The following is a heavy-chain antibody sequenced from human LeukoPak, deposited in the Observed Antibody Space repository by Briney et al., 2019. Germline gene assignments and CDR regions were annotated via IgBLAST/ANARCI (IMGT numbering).Heavy chain of an antibody. Sequence: PGGSLRLSCAASGFTFSSYAMSRVRQAPGKGLEWVSAISGSGGSTYYADSVKGRFTISRDNSKNTLYLQMNSLRAEDTAVYYCARDGSYGDVYYWGQGTLVTVSS. V-gene: IGHV3-23*01. D-gene: IGHD4-17*01. J-gene: IGHJ4*02. CDR1: GFTFSSYA. CDR3: ARDGSYGDVYY. CDR2: ISGSGGST.